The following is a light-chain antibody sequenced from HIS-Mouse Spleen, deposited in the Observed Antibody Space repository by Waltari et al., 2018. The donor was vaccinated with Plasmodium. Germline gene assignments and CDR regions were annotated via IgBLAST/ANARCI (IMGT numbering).Light chain of an antibody. J-gene: IGLJ3*02. CDR3: YSTDSSGNHRV. CDR1: ALPKKY. Sequence: SYELTQPPSVSVSPGQTARITSSGDALPKKYASLYQQKSGQAPVLVIYEDSKRPPGIPERFSGSSSGTMATLTISGAQVEDEADYYCYSTDSSGNHRVFGGGTKLTVL. CDR2: EDS. V-gene: IGLV3-10*01.